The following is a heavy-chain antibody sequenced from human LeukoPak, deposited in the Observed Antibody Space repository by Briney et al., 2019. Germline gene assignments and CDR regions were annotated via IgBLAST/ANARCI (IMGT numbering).Heavy chain of an antibody. CDR3: TRVGYIDEGIDY. CDR1: GFTFSDYY. J-gene: IGHJ4*02. CDR2: ISSSGSTI. V-gene: IGHV3-11*04. D-gene: IGHD5-24*01. Sequence: GGSLRLSCAASGFTFSDYYMSWIRQAPGKGLEWVSYISSSGSTIYCADSVKGRFTISRDNAKNSLYLQMNSLRAEDTAIYYCTRVGYIDEGIDYWGQGTLVTVSS.